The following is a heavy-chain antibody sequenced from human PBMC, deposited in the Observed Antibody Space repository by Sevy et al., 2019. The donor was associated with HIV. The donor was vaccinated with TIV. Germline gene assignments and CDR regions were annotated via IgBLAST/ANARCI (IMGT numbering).Heavy chain of an antibody. J-gene: IGHJ4*02. D-gene: IGHD3-9*01. V-gene: IGHV3-30*04. CDR1: GFTFSHYA. CDR3: AHPVLRFFDWFEIDY. Sequence: GGSLRLSCAASGFTFSHYAMHWVRQAPGKGLEWVAVISYDGINKYYPESVRGRFTMSRDYSKNTPYLQMNSLRAEDTAVYYCAHPVLRFFDWFEIDYWGQGTLVTVS. CDR2: ISYDGINK.